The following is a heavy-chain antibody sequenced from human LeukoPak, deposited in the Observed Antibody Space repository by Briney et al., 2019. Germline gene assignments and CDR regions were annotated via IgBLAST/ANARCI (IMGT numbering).Heavy chain of an antibody. D-gene: IGHD4-17*01. CDR2: IGGSGGTT. CDR3: AKDMSFGDYTDDY. V-gene: IGHV3-23*01. J-gene: IGHJ4*02. Sequence: GGSLRLSCAASGFTFSSYAMSWVRQAPGKGLEWVSAIGGSGGTTYYADSVKGRFTISRDNSKNTLYLQMNSLTAEDTAVYYCAKDMSFGDYTDDYWGQGTLVTVSS. CDR1: GFTFSSYA.